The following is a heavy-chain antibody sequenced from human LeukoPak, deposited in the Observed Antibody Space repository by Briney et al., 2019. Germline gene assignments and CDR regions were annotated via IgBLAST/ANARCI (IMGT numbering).Heavy chain of an antibody. CDR3: ARDGDYDSPFDY. D-gene: IGHD3-22*01. Sequence: PSETLSLTCAVYGGSFSGYYWSWIRQPPGKGLEWIGYIYYSGSTNYNPSLKSRVTISVDTSKNQFSLKLSSVTAADTAVYYCARDGDYDSPFDYWGQGTLVTVSS. V-gene: IGHV4-59*01. CDR1: GGSFSGYY. CDR2: IYYSGST. J-gene: IGHJ4*02.